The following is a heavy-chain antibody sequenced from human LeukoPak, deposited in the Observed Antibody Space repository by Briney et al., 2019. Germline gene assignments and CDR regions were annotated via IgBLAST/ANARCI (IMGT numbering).Heavy chain of an antibody. CDR3: AREGRTTVSTTAD. CDR1: GASISSSRYY. J-gene: IGHJ4*02. V-gene: IGHV4-39*07. D-gene: IGHD4-17*01. Sequence: SETLSLTCTVSGASISSSRYYWGWIRQPPGKGREWIGSIYYSGSTYYNPSLKSRVTISVDTSKSQFSLKLNSVTAADTAVYYCAREGRTTVSTTADWGQGTLVTVSS. CDR2: IYYSGST.